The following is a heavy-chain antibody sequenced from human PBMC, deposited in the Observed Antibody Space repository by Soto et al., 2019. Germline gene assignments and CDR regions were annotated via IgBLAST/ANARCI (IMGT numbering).Heavy chain of an antibody. J-gene: IGHJ6*02. CDR3: ARVGYCISTSCDKQYYYYYGMDV. CDR1: GYSFTSYW. CDR2: IYPGDSDT. V-gene: IGHV5-51*01. D-gene: IGHD2-2*01. Sequence: PGESLKISCKGSGYSFTSYWIGWVRQMPGKGLEWMGIIYPGDSDTRYSPSFQGQVTISADKSISTAYLQWSSLKASDTAMYYCARVGYCISTSCDKQYYYYYGMDVWGQGTTVTVSS.